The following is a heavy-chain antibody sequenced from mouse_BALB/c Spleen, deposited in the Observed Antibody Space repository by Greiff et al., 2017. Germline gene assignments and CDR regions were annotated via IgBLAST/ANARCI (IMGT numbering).Heavy chain of an antibody. CDR1: GYTFTSYV. D-gene: IGHD2-3*01. CDR3: ARPSDGYYPPWFAY. J-gene: IGHJ3*01. CDR2: INPYNDGT. V-gene: IGHV1-14*01. Sequence: EVQLQQSGPELVKPGASVKMSCKASGYTFTSYVMHWVKQKPGQGLEWIGYINPYNDGTKYNEKFKGKATLTSDKSSSTAYMELSSLTSEDSAVYDCARPSDGYYPPWFAYWGQGTLVTVSA.